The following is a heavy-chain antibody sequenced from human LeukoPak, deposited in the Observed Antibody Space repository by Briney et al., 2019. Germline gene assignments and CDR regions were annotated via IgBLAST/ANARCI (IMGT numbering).Heavy chain of an antibody. CDR3: ARAGGIGVECSSTSCYLFDTLDAFDI. CDR1: GYTFTNYD. Sequence: EASVKVSCKASGYTFTNYDINWVRQATGQGLEWMGYMKPNSGNTGYAQKFQGRVTMTRDTSISTAYMELSRLRSDDTAVYYCARAGGIGVECSSTSCYLFDTLDAFDIWGQGTMVTVSS. D-gene: IGHD2-2*01. CDR2: MKPNSGNT. V-gene: IGHV1-8*01. J-gene: IGHJ3*02.